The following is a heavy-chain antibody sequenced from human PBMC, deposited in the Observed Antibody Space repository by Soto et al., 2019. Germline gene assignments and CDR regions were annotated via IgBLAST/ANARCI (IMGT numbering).Heavy chain of an antibody. CDR2: INHSGST. CDR1: GGSISSGGYS. Sequence: SETLSLTCAVSGGSISSGGYSWSWIRQPPGKGLEWIGEINHSGSTNYNPSLKSRVTISVDTSKNQFSLKLSSVTAADTAVYYCARLGAYYQSLDTWGPGTLVTVSS. CDR3: ARLGAYYQSLDT. V-gene: IGHV4-30-2*01. D-gene: IGHD2-21*01. J-gene: IGHJ5*02.